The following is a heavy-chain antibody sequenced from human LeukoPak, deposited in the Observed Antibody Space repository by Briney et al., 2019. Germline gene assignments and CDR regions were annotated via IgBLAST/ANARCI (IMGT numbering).Heavy chain of an antibody. CDR1: GFTFSDYY. CDR2: ISSSGSTI. D-gene: IGHD3-22*01. CDR3: ASRDYYDSSGYSP. V-gene: IGHV3-11*01. Sequence: PGGSLRLSCAASGFTFSDYYMSWIRQAPGKGLEWVSYISSSGSTIYYADSVKGRFTISRDNAKNSLYLQMNSLRAEDTAVYYCASRDYYDSSGYSPWGQGTLVTVSS. J-gene: IGHJ4*02.